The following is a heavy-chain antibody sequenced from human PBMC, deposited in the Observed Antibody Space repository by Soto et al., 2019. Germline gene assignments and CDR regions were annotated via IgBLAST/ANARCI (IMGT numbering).Heavy chain of an antibody. CDR2: IYYRWST. V-gene: IGHV4-31*03. Sequence: QVQLQESGPGLVKPSQTLSLTCTVSGGSISSGGYYWSWIRQHPGKGLEWIGYIYYRWSTYYNPSRKGRVTISVDTSKNPFSLKLSSVTAADTAVYYCARDQTVGVWFGELPLYYYYGMDVWGQGTTVTVSS. CDR3: ARDQTVGVWFGELPLYYYYGMDV. J-gene: IGHJ6*02. CDR1: GGSISSGGYY. D-gene: IGHD3-10*01.